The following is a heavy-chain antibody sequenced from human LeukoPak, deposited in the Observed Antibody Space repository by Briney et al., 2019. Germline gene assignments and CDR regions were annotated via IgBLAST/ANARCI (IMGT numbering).Heavy chain of an antibody. CDR1: GFPFSNYW. V-gene: IGHV3-74*01. CDR3: ARDRYSGSYFPDH. CDR2: INSDGSST. Sequence: GGSLRLSCAASGFPFSNYWMHWVRQAPGRGLVWVSRINSDGSSTSYADSVKGRFTISRDNTKNTLYLQMNSLRAEDTAVYYCARDRYSGSYFPDHWGQGTLVTVPS. D-gene: IGHD1-26*01. J-gene: IGHJ5*02.